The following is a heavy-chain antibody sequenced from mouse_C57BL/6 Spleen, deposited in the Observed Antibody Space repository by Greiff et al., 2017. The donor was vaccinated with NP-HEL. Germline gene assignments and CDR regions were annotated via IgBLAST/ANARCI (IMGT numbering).Heavy chain of an antibody. CDR3: GRMEGWKGSRNPWYFDV. J-gene: IGHJ1*03. D-gene: IGHD1-1*01. Sequence: VQLQQPGAELVMPGASVKLSCKASGYTFTSYWMHWVKQRPGQGLEWIGEIDPSDSYTNYNQKFKGKSTLTVDKSSSTAYMQLSSLTSEDSAVYYCGRMEGWKGSRNPWYFDVWGTGTTVTVSS. CDR2: IDPSDSYT. CDR1: GYTFTSYW. V-gene: IGHV1-69*01.